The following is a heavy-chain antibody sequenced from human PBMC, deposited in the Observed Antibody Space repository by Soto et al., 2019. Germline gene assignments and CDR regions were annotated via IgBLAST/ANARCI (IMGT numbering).Heavy chain of an antibody. V-gene: IGHV1-46*01. CDR2: INPSGGRT. D-gene: IGHD2-2*01. CDR1: GYTFTSYY. CDR3: ARDKRVIVVVPAVNYYYYYGMDV. J-gene: IGHJ6*02. Sequence: ASVKVSFKASGYTFTSYYMHWVRQAPGQGLEWMGIINPSGGRTSYAQKFQGRVTMTRDTSTSTVYMELSSLRSEDTAVYYCARDKRVIVVVPAVNYYYYYGMDVWGQGTTVTVSS.